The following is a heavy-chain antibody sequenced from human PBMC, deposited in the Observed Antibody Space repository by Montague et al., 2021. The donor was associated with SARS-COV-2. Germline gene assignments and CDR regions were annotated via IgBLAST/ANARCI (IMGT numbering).Heavy chain of an antibody. J-gene: IGHJ5*02. CDR2: ISGSGGST. V-gene: IGHV3-23*01. CDR3: TGADNYGS. Sequence: SLRLSCVACGFTLSSFTMSWVRLAPGKGLEWVSTISGSGGSTWYADSVKGRFTISRDNSKSTLFLQLNSLRAEDTALYYCTGADNYGSWGRGTLVTVSS. CDR1: GFTLSSFT. D-gene: IGHD4-17*01.